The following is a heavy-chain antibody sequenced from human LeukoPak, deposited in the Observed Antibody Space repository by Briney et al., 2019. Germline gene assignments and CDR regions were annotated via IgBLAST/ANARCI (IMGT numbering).Heavy chain of an antibody. J-gene: IGHJ4*01. CDR2: IRYDGSNK. V-gene: IGHV3-30*02. Sequence: GGALRLSCAASGFSFSSYGMHWVRQAPGKGLGWGAFIRYDGSNKYYADSVKGRFTISRDNSKNTLYLQMNSLRAEDTAVYYCAKGFEVVIPPIDYWGHGNLVTVSP. D-gene: IGHD3-3*01. CDR1: GFSFSSYG. CDR3: AKGFEVVIPPIDY.